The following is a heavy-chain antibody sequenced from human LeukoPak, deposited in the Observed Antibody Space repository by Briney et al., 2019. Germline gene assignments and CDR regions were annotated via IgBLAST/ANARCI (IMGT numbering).Heavy chain of an antibody. Sequence: GGSLRLSCAASGFTFSNYWMHWVRQDPGKGLVWVSRINTDGSSTNYADSVKGRFTISRDNAKNTVYLQMNSLRAEDTAVYYCANGAFRLYYIDVWGKGTTVTVSS. CDR3: ANGAFRLYYIDV. J-gene: IGHJ6*03. D-gene: IGHD3-16*01. V-gene: IGHV3-74*01. CDR2: INTDGSST. CDR1: GFTFSNYW.